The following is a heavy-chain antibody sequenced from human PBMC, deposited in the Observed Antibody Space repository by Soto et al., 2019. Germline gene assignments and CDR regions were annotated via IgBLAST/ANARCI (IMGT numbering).Heavy chain of an antibody. J-gene: IGHJ4*02. CDR2: TSYDGSIK. CDR1: GFNFNNHA. V-gene: IGHV3-30-3*01. CDR3: ARGVDRTFDY. Sequence: QVQLVESGGGVVQPGRSLRLSCAASGFNFNNHAMHWVRQAPGKGQEWVAVTSYDGSIKFYPDSVEGRFTISRENSKNTVYLQINSLRPEDTAVYNCARGVDRTFDYWGQGTLVTVSS.